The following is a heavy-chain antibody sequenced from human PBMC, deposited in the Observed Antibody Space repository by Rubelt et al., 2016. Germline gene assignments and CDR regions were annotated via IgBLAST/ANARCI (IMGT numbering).Heavy chain of an antibody. D-gene: IGHD5/OR15-5a*01. CDR1: GYTFTTYG. CDR2: ISAYNDNT. V-gene: IGHV1-18*01. Sequence: QVQLVQSGAEVKEPGASVRVSCKASGYTFTTYGIGWVRQAPGQGLEWMGWISAYNDNTNYAQKFQGRVTMTTDKSRKTVYMELRSLTSDDTAVYYCVGDQVGSTPDYWGQGTLVIVSS. J-gene: IGHJ4*02. CDR3: VGDQVGSTPDY.